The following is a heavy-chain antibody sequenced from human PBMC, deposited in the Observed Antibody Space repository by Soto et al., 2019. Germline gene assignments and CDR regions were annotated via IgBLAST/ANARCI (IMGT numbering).Heavy chain of an antibody. CDR1: GFTFSSYA. V-gene: IGHV3-23*01. J-gene: IGHJ4*02. Sequence: GGSLRLSCAASGFTFSSYAMSWVRQAPGKGLEWVSAISGSGGSTYYADSVKGRFTISRDNSKNTLYLQMNSLRAEDTAVYYCAKGRGYCSGGSCYHSCGYWGQGTLVTVSS. CDR3: AKGRGYCSGGSCYHSCGY. CDR2: ISGSGGST. D-gene: IGHD2-15*01.